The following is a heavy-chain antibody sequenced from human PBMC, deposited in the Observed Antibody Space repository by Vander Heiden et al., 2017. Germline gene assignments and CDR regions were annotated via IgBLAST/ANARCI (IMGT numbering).Heavy chain of an antibody. Sequence: QVQLQESGPGLVKPSETLSLTCTVSGGSVRSGSYYWSWIRQPPGKGLEWIGYIYYSGSTNYNPSLKSRVTISVDTSKNQFSLKLSSVTAADTAVYYCAREMVNWNAWNWFDPWGQGTLVTVSS. CDR2: IYYSGST. V-gene: IGHV4-61*01. J-gene: IGHJ5*02. CDR3: AREMVNWNAWNWFDP. CDR1: GGSVRSGSYY. D-gene: IGHD1-1*01.